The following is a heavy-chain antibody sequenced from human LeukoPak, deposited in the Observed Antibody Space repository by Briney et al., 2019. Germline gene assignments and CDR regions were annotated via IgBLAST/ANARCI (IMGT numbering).Heavy chain of an antibody. CDR2: IYYSGST. D-gene: IGHD3-16*02. CDR1: GYSISSGYY. Sequence: SETLSLTCTVSGYSISSGYYWGWIRQPPGKGLEWIGYIYYSGSTYYNPSLKSRVTISVDTSKNQFSLKLSSVTAADTAVYYCARDYPFDPWGQGTLVTVSS. CDR3: ARDYPFDP. J-gene: IGHJ5*02. V-gene: IGHV4-38-2*02.